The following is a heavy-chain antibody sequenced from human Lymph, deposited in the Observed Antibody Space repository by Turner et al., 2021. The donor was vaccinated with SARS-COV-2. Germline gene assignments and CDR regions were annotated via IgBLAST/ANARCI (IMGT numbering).Heavy chain of an antibody. D-gene: IGHD4-17*01. J-gene: IGHJ4*02. V-gene: IGHV3-21*01. CDR2: IISSSSYI. CDR3: ARDIPTTAVYFDY. Sequence: EVQLVESGGGLVKPGGYLRLSCAASGFTFSTYSMNWVRQAPGKGLEWISSIISSSSYIYYADSVKVRFTISRDDAKNSLYLQMNSLRAEDTAVYYCARDIPTTAVYFDYWGQGTLVTVSS. CDR1: GFTFSTYS.